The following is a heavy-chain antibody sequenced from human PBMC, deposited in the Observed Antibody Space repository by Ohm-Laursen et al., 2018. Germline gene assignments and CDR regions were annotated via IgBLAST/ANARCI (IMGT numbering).Heavy chain of an antibody. CDR3: ATGLPADDAFNI. CDR2: ISAHGTST. CDR1: GFTFRNYV. Sequence: SLRLSCAASGFTFRNYVMSWVRQAPGTGLEWVSAISAHGTSTYYADSVKGRFTISRDSSKNTLYLQMNSLRAEDTAVYYCATGLPADDAFNIWGQGTMVTVSS. J-gene: IGHJ3*02. V-gene: IGHV3-23*01.